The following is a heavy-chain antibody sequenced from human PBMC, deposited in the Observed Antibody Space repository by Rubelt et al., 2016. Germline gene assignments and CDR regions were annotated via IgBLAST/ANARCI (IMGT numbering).Heavy chain of an antibody. Sequence: QLQLQESGPGLVKPSETLSLTCTVSGGSISSSSYYWGWIRQPPGKGLEWIGSISYSGSTYYNPSLKSRVTLFVDTSKNQFSLKLNSLTAADTAVYYCARRGKWSAGGVDYWGQGTLVTVSS. CDR1: GGSISSSSYY. V-gene: IGHV4-39*01. D-gene: IGHD3-16*01. J-gene: IGHJ4*02. CDR3: ARRGKWSAGGVDY. CDR2: ISYSGST.